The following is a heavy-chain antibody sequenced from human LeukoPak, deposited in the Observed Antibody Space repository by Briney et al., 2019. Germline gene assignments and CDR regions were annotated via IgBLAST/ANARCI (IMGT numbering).Heavy chain of an antibody. CDR2: INAGNGNT. CDR1: GYTFTSYA. Sequence: ASVKVSCKASGYTFTSYAMHWVRQAPGQRLEWMEWINAGNGNTKYSQKFQGRVTITRDTSASTAYMELSSLRSEDTAVYYCATLYSSGWYYFDYWGQGTLVTVSS. CDR3: ATLYSSGWYYFDY. D-gene: IGHD6-19*01. J-gene: IGHJ4*02. V-gene: IGHV1-3*01.